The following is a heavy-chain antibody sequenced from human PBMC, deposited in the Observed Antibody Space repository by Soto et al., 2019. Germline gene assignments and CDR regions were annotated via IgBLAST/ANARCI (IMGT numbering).Heavy chain of an antibody. J-gene: IGHJ3*02. CDR3: TTTLSVAGTGAFDI. CDR2: IKSKTDGGTT. V-gene: IGHV3-15*01. Sequence: EVQLVESRGGLVKPGGSLRLSCAASGFTFSNAWMSWVRQAPGKGLEWVGRIKSKTDGGTTDYAAPVKGRFTISRDDSKNTLYLQMNSLKTEDTAVYYSTTTLSVAGTGAFDIWGQGTMVTVSS. CDR1: GFTFSNAW. D-gene: IGHD6-19*01.